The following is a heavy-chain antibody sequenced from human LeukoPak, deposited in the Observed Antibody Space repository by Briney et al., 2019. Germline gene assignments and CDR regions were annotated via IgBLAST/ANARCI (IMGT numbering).Heavy chain of an antibody. J-gene: IGHJ4*02. CDR3: ARTYYDFWSGYYSHEGNPFDY. CDR1: GYTFTGYY. V-gene: IGHV3-33*01. Sequence: SCKASGYTFTGYYMHWVRQAPGKGLEWVAFIRYDGSNKYYADSVKGRFTISRDNSKNTLYLQMNSLRAEDTAVYYCARTYYDFWSGYYSHEGNPFDYWGQGTLVTVSS. CDR2: IRYDGSNK. D-gene: IGHD3-3*01.